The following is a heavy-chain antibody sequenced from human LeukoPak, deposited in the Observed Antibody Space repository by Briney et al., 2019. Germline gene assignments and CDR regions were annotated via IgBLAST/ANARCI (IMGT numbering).Heavy chain of an antibody. Sequence: PSETLSLTCAVYGGSFSGYYWSWIRQPPGKGLEWIGEINHSGSTNYNPSLKSRVTISVDTSKNQFSLKLSSVTAADTAVYYCARSGYGTTYYFDYWGQGTLVTVSS. D-gene: IGHD6-25*01. CDR2: INHSGST. V-gene: IGHV4-34*01. J-gene: IGHJ4*02. CDR3: ARSGYGTTYYFDY. CDR1: GGSFSGYY.